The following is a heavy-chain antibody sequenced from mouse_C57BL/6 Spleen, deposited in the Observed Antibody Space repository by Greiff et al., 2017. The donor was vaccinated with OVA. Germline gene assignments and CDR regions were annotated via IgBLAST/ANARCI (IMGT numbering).Heavy chain of an antibody. CDR2: IDPSDSYT. CDR3: ARWRDYFDY. J-gene: IGHJ2*01. V-gene: IGHV1-69*01. CDR1: GYTFTSYW. Sequence: QVQLQQPGAELVMPGASVKLSCKASGYTFTSYWMHWVKQRPGQGLEWIREIDPSDSYTNYNQKFKGKSTLTVDKSSSTAYMQLSSLTSEDSAVYYCARWRDYFDYWGQGTTLTVSS.